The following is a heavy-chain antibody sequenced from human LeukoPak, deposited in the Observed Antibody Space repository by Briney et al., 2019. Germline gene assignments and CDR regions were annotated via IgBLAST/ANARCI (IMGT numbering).Heavy chain of an antibody. CDR1: GGSISRYY. V-gene: IGHV4-59*01. Sequence: PSETLSLTCTVSGGSISRYYWSWVRQPPGKGLEWIGYIYYSGSTNYNPSLTSRVTISVDTSKNQFSLKLSSVTAADTAVYYCARQTYSSGWSPFDYWGQGTLVTVSS. J-gene: IGHJ4*02. D-gene: IGHD6-19*01. CDR3: ARQTYSSGWSPFDY. CDR2: IYYSGST.